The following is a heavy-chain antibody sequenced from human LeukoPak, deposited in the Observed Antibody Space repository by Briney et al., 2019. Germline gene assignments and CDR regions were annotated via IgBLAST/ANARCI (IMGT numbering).Heavy chain of an antibody. D-gene: IGHD3-16*01. Sequence: GGSLRLSCVASGLTLSNSAMTWVRQAPGKGLEWVSILTGDGTGTFYADSVKGRFTISRDNARNSLYLQMNSLRAEDTPVYYCARVRGDYYFDYWGQGTLVTVSS. V-gene: IGHV3-23*01. CDR2: LTGDGTGT. CDR1: GLTLSNSA. J-gene: IGHJ4*02. CDR3: ARVRGDYYFDY.